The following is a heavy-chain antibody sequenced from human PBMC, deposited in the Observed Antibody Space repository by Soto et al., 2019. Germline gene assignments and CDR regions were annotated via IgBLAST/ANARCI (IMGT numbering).Heavy chain of an antibody. CDR3: AKYRRTQAEGFKLDY. J-gene: IGHJ4*02. V-gene: IGHV4-59*01. CDR1: GDSINNYY. CDR2: IYYTGST. D-gene: IGHD2-2*01. Sequence: SETLSLTCTVSGDSINNYYWSWIRQPPGKKLEWIGYIYYTGSTTYNPSLEGRVTMSVDTSKNQFSLKLNSVNAADTAGYYCAKYRRTQAEGFKLDYWGRGTPVTVSS.